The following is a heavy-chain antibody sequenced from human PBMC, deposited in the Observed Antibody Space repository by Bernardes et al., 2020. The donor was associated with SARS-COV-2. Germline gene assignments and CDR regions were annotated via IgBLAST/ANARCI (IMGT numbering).Heavy chain of an antibody. D-gene: IGHD3-3*01. CDR3: ARDSRGLRFLEWLQKDDAFDI. J-gene: IGHJ3*02. Sequence: GSPRLSVAASGFTFSSYSMNWVRQAPGKGLEWVSSISSSSSYIYYADSVKGRFTISRDNAKNSLYLQMNSLRAEDTAVYYCARDSRGLRFLEWLQKDDAFDIWGQGTMVTVSS. V-gene: IGHV3-21*01. CDR2: ISSSSSYI. CDR1: GFTFSSYS.